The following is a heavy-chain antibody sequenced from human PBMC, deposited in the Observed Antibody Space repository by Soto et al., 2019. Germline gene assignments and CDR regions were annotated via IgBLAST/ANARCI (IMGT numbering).Heavy chain of an antibody. V-gene: IGHV1-3*01. D-gene: IGHD1-26*01. J-gene: IGHJ4*02. CDR3: ARDGGYSGSY. Sequence: GASVKVSCKASGYTFATYVIHWVRQAPGQSLEWMGWINAGKGNIFYSQKFQDRVIITRDTSASTAYMQLSSLGSGDTAVYYCARDGGYSGSYWGQGTLVTVSS. CDR1: GYTFATYV. CDR2: INAGKGNI.